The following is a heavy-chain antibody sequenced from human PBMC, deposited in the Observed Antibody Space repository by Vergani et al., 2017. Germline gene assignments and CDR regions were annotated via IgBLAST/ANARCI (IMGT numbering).Heavy chain of an antibody. CDR1: GFTFRNYA. D-gene: IGHD2-15*01. CDR3: ARVDCSGGSCFTRSYYYYYAMDV. Sequence: EVQLLESGGGLAQPGGSLRLSCAASGFTFRNYAMTWVRQAPGKGLEWVSSISSRSSYIYYADSVKGRFTISRDNAKDSLYLQMNSLRAEDTAVYYCARVDCSGGSCFTRSYYYYYAMDVWGQGTTVTVSS. V-gene: IGHV3-21*01. CDR2: ISSRSSYI. J-gene: IGHJ6*02.